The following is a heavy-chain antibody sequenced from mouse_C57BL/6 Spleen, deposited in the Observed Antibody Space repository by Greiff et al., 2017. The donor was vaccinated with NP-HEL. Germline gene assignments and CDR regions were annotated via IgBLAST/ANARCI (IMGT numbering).Heavy chain of an antibody. D-gene: IGHD1-1*01. Sequence: QVQLQQSGAELVRPGSSVKLSCKASGYTFTSYWMHWVKQRPIQGLEWIGNIDPSDSETHYNQKFKDKATLTVDKSSSTAYMQLSSLTSEDSAVYYCARFPHYYGSSYDYFDYWGQGTTLTVSS. CDR3: ARFPHYYGSSYDYFDY. CDR2: IDPSDSET. CDR1: GYTFTSYW. J-gene: IGHJ2*01. V-gene: IGHV1-52*01.